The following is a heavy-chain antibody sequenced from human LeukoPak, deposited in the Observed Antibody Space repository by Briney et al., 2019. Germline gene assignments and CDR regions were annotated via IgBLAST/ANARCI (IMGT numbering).Heavy chain of an antibody. V-gene: IGHV3-30*02. D-gene: IGHD3-22*01. CDR2: IRYDGSNK. Sequence: GGSLRLSCAASGFTFSSYGMHWVRQAPGKGLEWVAFIRYDGSNKYYEDSVKGRFTISRDNSKNTLYLQMNSLRAEDTAVYYCAKDYYDGSGHYQMPGYWGQGTLVTVSS. CDR1: GFTFSSYG. J-gene: IGHJ4*02. CDR3: AKDYYDGSGHYQMPGY.